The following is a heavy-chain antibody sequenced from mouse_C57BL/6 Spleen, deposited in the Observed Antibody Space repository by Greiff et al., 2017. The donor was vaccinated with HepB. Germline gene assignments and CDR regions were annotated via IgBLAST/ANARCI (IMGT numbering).Heavy chain of an antibody. V-gene: IGHV1-64*01. Sequence: QVQLQQSGAELVKPGASVKLSCKASGYTFTSYWMHWVKQRPGQGLEWIGMIHPNSGSTNYNEKFKSKATLTVDKSSSTAYIQHSSLTSEDSAVYYGAREAMITFDYWGQGTTLTVSS. J-gene: IGHJ2*01. CDR1: GYTFTSYW. D-gene: IGHD2-4*01. CDR3: AREAMITFDY. CDR2: IHPNSGST.